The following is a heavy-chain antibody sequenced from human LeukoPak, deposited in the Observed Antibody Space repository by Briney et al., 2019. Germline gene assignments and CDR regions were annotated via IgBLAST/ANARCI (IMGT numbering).Heavy chain of an antibody. Sequence: ASVRVSCKASGYTFTSYGISWVRQAPGQGLEWMGWISAYNGNTNYAQKLQGRVTMTTDTSTSTAYMELRSLRSDDTAVYYCARSHSSSSFHWFDPWGQGTLVTASS. CDR2: ISAYNGNT. D-gene: IGHD6-13*01. CDR3: ARSHSSSSFHWFDP. V-gene: IGHV1-18*01. J-gene: IGHJ5*02. CDR1: GYTFTSYG.